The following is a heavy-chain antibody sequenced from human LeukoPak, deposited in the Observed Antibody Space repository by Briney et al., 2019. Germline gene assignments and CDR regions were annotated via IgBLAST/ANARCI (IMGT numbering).Heavy chain of an antibody. J-gene: IGHJ5*02. D-gene: IGHD3-22*01. V-gene: IGHV3-9*01. CDR2: ISWNSGSI. CDR1: GFTFDDYA. Sequence: GGSLRLSCAASGFTFDDYAMHWVRQAPGKGLEWVSGISWNSGSIGYADSVKGRFTISRDNAKNSLYLQMNSLRAEDTALYYCARLRIGSSGFWWFDPRGQGTLVTVSS. CDR3: ARLRIGSSGFWWFDP.